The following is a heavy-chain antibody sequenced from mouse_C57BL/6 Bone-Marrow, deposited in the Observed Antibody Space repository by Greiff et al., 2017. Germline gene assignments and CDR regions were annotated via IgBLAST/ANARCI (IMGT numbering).Heavy chain of an antibody. D-gene: IGHD2-1*01. J-gene: IGHJ3*01. CDR2: LDPETGGT. Sequence: VQLQQSGAELVRPGASVTLSCKASGYTFTDYEMHWVKQTPVHGLEWIGALDPETGGTASNQKFKGKAILTADKSSSTAYMELRSLTSEDSAVYYCTRRGAYGNFSWFAYWGQGTLVTVSA. V-gene: IGHV1-15*01. CDR1: GYTFTDYE. CDR3: TRRGAYGNFSWFAY.